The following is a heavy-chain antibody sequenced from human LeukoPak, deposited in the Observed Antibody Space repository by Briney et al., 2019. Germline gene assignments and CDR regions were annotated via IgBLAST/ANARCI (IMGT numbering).Heavy chain of an antibody. CDR2: IIPIFGTA. CDR1: GGTFSSYA. Sequence: SVKVSCKASGGTFSSYAISWVRQAPGQGLEWMGGIIPIFGTANYAQKFQGRVTITADESTSTAYMELSSLRSGDTAVYYCAGYNCSSTRCYTGGFDYWGQGTLVTVSS. J-gene: IGHJ4*02. V-gene: IGHV1-69*01. CDR3: AGYNCSSTRCYTGGFDY. D-gene: IGHD2-2*02.